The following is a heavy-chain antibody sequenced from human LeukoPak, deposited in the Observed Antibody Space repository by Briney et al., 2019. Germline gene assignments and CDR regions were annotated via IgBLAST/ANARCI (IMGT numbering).Heavy chain of an antibody. CDR3: TRWYYDFWSGLGSYYMDV. CDR2: IRSKANSYAT. V-gene: IGHV3-73*01. CDR1: GFTFSGSA. D-gene: IGHD3-3*01. J-gene: IGHJ6*03. Sequence: GGSLRLSCAASGFTFSGSAMHWVRQASGKGLGWVGRIRSKANSYATSYAASVKGRFTISRDDSKNTAYLQMNSLKTEDTAVYYCTRWYYDFWSGLGSYYMDVWGKGTTVTVSS.